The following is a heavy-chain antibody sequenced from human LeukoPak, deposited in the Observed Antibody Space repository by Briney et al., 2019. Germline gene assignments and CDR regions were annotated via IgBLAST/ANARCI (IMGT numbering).Heavy chain of an antibody. V-gene: IGHV1-2*02. Sequence: GASVKVSCKASGYTFTGYYMHWVRQAPGQGLEWMGWINPNSGGTNYAQKFQGRVTMTRDTSISTAYMELSRLRSDDTAVYYCARVCGGCSSTSCYFQWGCKLFFPRDYYMDVWGKGTTVTVSS. CDR1: GYTFTGYY. J-gene: IGHJ6*03. CDR3: ARVCGGCSSTSCYFQWGCKLFFPRDYYMDV. CDR2: INPNSGGT. D-gene: IGHD2-2*01.